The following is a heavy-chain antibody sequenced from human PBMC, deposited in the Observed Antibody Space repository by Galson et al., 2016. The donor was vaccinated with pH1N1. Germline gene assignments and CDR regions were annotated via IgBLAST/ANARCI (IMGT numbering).Heavy chain of an antibody. CDR2: IGSNERTK. CDR3: TKDAGGYPDFDY. D-gene: IGHD1-26*01. V-gene: IGHV3-64*02. J-gene: IGHJ4*02. Sequence: SLRLSCAASGFSFSAYAMHWVRQAPGKGLECVAVIGSNERTKYYADSVNGRFTISRDNSKNTVYLQMGSLRAEDMAVYYCTKDAGGYPDFDYWGQGPLVTVSS. CDR1: GFSFSAYA.